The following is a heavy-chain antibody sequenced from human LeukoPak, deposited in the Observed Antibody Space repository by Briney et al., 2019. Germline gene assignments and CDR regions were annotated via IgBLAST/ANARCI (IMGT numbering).Heavy chain of an antibody. V-gene: IGHV3-7*05. CDR1: RFTLSSYW. J-gene: IGHJ3*02. Sequence: GGSLRLSCAASRFTLSSYWMSWVRQAPGKGLEWVANIKQDGSETHYVDSVKGRFTISRDNSKNSLFLQMNSLRAEDTAVYYCASNYYDSSGYYSDAFDIWGQGTMVTVSS. D-gene: IGHD3-22*01. CDR2: IKQDGSET. CDR3: ASNYYDSSGYYSDAFDI.